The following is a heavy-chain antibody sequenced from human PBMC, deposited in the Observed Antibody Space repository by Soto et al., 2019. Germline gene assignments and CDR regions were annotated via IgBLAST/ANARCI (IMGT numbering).Heavy chain of an antibody. V-gene: IGHV4-34*01. Sequence: QVQLQQWGAGLLKPSETLSLTCAVYGGSFSGYYWSWIRQPPGKGLEWIGEINHSGSTNYNQSLKSRVTISVDTSKNQFSLKLSSVTAADAAVYYCARVYCSGGSCSPGGFDYWGQGTLVTVSS. CDR2: INHSGST. J-gene: IGHJ4*02. CDR3: ARVYCSGGSCSPGGFDY. D-gene: IGHD2-15*01. CDR1: GGSFSGYY.